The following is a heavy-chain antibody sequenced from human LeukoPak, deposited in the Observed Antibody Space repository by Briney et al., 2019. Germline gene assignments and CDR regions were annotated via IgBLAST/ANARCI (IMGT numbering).Heavy chain of an antibody. V-gene: IGHV4-34*01. Sequence: PSETLSLTCAVYGGSFSGYYWSWIRQPPGKGLEWIGEINHSGSTNYNPSLKSRVTISVDTSKNQFSLKLSSVTAAVTAVYYCARGRRLIVVGHYYYYMDVWGKGTTVTVSS. CDR3: ARGRRLIVVGHYYYYMDV. J-gene: IGHJ6*03. CDR1: GGSFSGYY. D-gene: IGHD3-22*01. CDR2: INHSGST.